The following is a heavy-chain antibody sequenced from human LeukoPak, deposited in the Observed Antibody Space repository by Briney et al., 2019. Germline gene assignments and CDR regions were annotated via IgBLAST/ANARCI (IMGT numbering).Heavy chain of an antibody. CDR3: ARAAWRGTNSRDAFDI. CDR2: ISYSGTT. CDR1: GGSISSGGDY. J-gene: IGHJ3*02. Sequence: SETLSLTCTVSGGSISSGGDYWSWIRQQPGKGLEWIGYISYSGTTYYNPSLKSRITISLDTSKNQFSLELSSVTAADTAVYFCARAAWRGTNSRDAFDIWGLGTVVTVSS. V-gene: IGHV4-31*03. D-gene: IGHD4/OR15-4a*01.